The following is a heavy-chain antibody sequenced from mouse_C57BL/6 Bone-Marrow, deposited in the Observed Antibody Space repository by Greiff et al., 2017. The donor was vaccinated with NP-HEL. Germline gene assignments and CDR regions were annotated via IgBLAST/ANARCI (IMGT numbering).Heavy chain of an antibody. Sequence: VQLQQPGAELVMPGASVKLSCKASGYTFTSYWMHWVKQRPGQGLAWIGEIDPSDSYTNYNQKFKGKSTLTVDKSSSTAYMQLSSLTSEDSAVYYCARSLRGYFDVWGTGTTVTVSS. J-gene: IGHJ1*03. CDR3: ARSLRGYFDV. CDR1: GYTFTSYW. V-gene: IGHV1-69*01. CDR2: IDPSDSYT.